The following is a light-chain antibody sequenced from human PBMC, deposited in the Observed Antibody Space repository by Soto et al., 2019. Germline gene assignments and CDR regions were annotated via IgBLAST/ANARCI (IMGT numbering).Light chain of an antibody. J-gene: IGKJ5*01. Sequence: EIVLTQSPDTLSLSPGERATLSCRASQSVSGYLGCYQQKPGQAPRLLIYVASNRAYGVPARFRGSGSGTNFTLTIASLEPDDFAVYYCQQRHMWPITFGQGTRLEIK. CDR2: VAS. CDR1: QSVSGY. V-gene: IGKV3-11*01. CDR3: QQRHMWPIT.